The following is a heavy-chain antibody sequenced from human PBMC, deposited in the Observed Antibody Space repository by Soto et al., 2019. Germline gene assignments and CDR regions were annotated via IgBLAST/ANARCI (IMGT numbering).Heavy chain of an antibody. V-gene: IGHV5-51*01. J-gene: IGHJ4*02. CDR1: GYSFHNYW. CDR3: ARPGAKFEWLSFGDH. Sequence: PGESLKTSCKASGYSFHNYWIGLVRQVPGKGLGWMAIIYPSDSDSRYSPSFQGQVTISADKSITTVYLQWSSLKASDTAIYYCARPGAKFEWLSFGDHWGQGTWVTVSS. D-gene: IGHD3-9*01. CDR2: IYPSDSDS.